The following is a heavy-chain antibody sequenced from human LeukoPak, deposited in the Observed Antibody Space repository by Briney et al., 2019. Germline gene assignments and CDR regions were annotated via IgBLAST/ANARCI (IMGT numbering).Heavy chain of an antibody. V-gene: IGHV3-11*01. J-gene: IGHJ6*02. CDR1: GFTFSDYY. Sequence: PGGSLRLSCAASGFTFSDYYMSWIRQAPGKGLEWVSYISSSGSTIYYADSVKGRFTISRDNAKNSLYLQMNSLRAEDTAVYYCAREGYSSSSPYNYYGMDVWGQGTTVTVSS. CDR2: ISSSGSTI. D-gene: IGHD6-6*01. CDR3: AREGYSSSSPYNYYGMDV.